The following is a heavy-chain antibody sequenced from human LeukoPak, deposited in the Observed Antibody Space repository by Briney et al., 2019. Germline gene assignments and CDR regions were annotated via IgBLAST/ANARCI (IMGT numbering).Heavy chain of an antibody. Sequence: GGSLRLPCAASRFTFSSYSMNWVRQAPGKGLEWVSYISSSSSTIYYADSVKGRFTISRDNAKNSLYLQMNSLRDEDTAVYYCARETPAYSGSYSFDYWGQGTLVTVSS. CDR3: ARETPAYSGSYSFDY. CDR2: ISSSSSTI. D-gene: IGHD1-26*01. J-gene: IGHJ4*02. V-gene: IGHV3-48*02. CDR1: RFTFSSYS.